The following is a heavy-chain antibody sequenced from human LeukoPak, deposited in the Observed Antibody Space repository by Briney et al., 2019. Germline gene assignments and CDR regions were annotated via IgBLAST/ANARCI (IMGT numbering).Heavy chain of an antibody. J-gene: IGHJ6*03. D-gene: IGHD5-24*01. CDR1: GFTFSNYW. CDR2: INRDASEK. V-gene: IGHV3-7*01. Sequence: GGSLRLSCGASGFTFSNYWMTWVRQAPGKGLEWVADINRDASEKYYADSVKGRFTISRDNAKSSLFLQMTSLRADDTAVYYCARGPRDGYNCYMDVWGKGTTVTISS. CDR3: ARGPRDGYNCYMDV.